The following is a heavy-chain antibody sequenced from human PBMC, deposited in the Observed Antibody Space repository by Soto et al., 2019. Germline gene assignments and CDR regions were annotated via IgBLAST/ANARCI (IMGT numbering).Heavy chain of an antibody. D-gene: IGHD1-26*01. Sequence: PSETLSLTCTVSGGSISSYYWSWIRQPPGKGLEWIGYIYYSGSTNYNPSLKSRVTISVDTSKNQFSLKLSSVTAADTAVYYCASGVGELLNYYYYMDVWGKGTTVTVSS. CDR2: IYYSGST. V-gene: IGHV4-59*01. CDR1: GGSISSYY. J-gene: IGHJ6*03. CDR3: ASGVGELLNYYYYMDV.